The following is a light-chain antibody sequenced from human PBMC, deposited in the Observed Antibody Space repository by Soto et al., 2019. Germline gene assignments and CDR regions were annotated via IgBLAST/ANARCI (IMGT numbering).Light chain of an antibody. CDR3: QHYNSYSEA. CDR1: QGISSY. Sequence: IQLTQSPSFLSASVGDRVTITCRASQGISSYLAWYQQKPGKAPNVLIYAASTLKSGVPSRFSVSGSGTEFTLTISRLKTDDCATYYCQHYNSYSEAFGQGTKVDIK. V-gene: IGKV1-9*01. CDR2: AAS. J-gene: IGKJ1*01.